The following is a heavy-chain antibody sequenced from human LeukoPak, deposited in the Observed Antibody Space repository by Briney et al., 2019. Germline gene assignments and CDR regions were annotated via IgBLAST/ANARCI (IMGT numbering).Heavy chain of an antibody. V-gene: IGHV3-7*01. J-gene: IGHJ4*02. CDR3: ARLLVYNSGGEAFDH. CDR2: IKQDGSEK. D-gene: IGHD1-20*01. Sequence: GGSLRLSCAASGFTFSRYWMSWVRQAPGKGLEWVANIKQDGSEKYYVDSVKGRFTISRDNAKNSLYLQMNSLRAEDTAVYYCARLLVYNSGGEAFDHWGQGTPVTVSS. CDR1: GFTFSRYW.